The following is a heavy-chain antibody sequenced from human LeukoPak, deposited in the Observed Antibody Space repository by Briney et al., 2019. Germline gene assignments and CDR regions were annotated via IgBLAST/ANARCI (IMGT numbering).Heavy chain of an antibody. CDR3: ARTQPTYDSKGQIFDY. V-gene: IGHV3-48*03. Sequence: GGSLRLSWAASGFTFSSYEMNGVRQSPGKALEWVSYISSSGSTIYYADSVKGGFTISRHNARNSLYLQMNSLRAEDTAVYYCARTQPTYDSKGQIFDYWGQGTLVTVSS. D-gene: IGHD3-22*01. J-gene: IGHJ4*02. CDR1: GFTFSSYE. CDR2: ISSSGSTI.